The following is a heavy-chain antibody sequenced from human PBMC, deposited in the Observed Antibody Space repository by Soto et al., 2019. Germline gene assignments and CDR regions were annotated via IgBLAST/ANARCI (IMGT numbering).Heavy chain of an antibody. J-gene: IGHJ4*02. CDR2: IIPIFNSA. CDR1: GGTFNNYA. Sequence: ASVKVSCKASGGTFNNYALSWVRQAPGQGLEWMGGIIPIFNSANYAQKFQGRVTITADDSTSTAYMELRSLRPDDTAVYYCAREVTVASYSFDFWGQGTLVTISS. D-gene: IGHD5-12*01. V-gene: IGHV1-69*13. CDR3: AREVTVASYSFDF.